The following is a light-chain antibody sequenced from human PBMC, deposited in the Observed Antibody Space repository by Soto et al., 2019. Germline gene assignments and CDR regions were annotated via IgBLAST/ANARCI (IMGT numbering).Light chain of an antibody. CDR3: MQTLQTPT. Sequence: DIQMTQSQSSLSASVGDRVTITWRGSQSISTYLNLYQQTPGKAPKLLIYAASSLQSGVPSRFSGSGSRTDFTLQISRVEAQDVGIYYCMQTLQTPTFGQGTKVDIK. V-gene: IGKV1-39*01. J-gene: IGKJ1*01. CDR1: QSISTY. CDR2: AAS.